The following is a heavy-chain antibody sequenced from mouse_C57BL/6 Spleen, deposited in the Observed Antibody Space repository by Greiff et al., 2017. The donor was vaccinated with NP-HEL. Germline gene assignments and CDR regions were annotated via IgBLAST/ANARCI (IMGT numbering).Heavy chain of an antibody. J-gene: IGHJ2*01. CDR3: ARRGIYYDYRLDY. Sequence: QVQLQQPGAELVKPGASVKLSCKASGYTFTSYWMQWVKQRPGQGLEWIGEIDPSDSYTNYNQKFKGKATLTVDTSSSTAYMPLSSLTSEDSAVYYCARRGIYYDYRLDYWGQGTTLTVSS. D-gene: IGHD2-4*01. CDR2: IDPSDSYT. CDR1: GYTFTSYW. V-gene: IGHV1-50*01.